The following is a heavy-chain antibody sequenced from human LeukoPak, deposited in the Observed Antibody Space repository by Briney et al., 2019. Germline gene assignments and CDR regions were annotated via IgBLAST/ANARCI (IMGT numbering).Heavy chain of an antibody. V-gene: IGHV3-23*01. CDR3: AKAPIGSSSWIRFDP. CDR1: GFTFSSYG. Sequence: AGGSLRLSCAASGFTFSSYGMSWVRQAPGKGLEWVSAISGSGGSTYYADSVKGRFTISRDNSKNTLYLQMNSLRAEDTAVYYCAKAPIGSSSWIRFDPWGQGTLVTVSS. J-gene: IGHJ5*02. D-gene: IGHD6-13*01. CDR2: ISGSGGST.